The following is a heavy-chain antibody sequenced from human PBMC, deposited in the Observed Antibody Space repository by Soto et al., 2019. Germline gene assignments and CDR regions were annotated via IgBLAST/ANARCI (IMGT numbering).Heavy chain of an antibody. J-gene: IGHJ6*02. Sequence: PGESLKISCKGSGYSFTNYWLGWVRQMRGKGLEWVASIYPGDSDIRCSPSFQGQVTISADKSISTAYLQWSSLKASDTAIYYCARQPSNGQWFVWGQGTTVTVSS. CDR1: GYSFTNYW. CDR3: ARQPSNGQWFV. CDR2: IYPGDSDI. D-gene: IGHD2-8*01. V-gene: IGHV5-51*01.